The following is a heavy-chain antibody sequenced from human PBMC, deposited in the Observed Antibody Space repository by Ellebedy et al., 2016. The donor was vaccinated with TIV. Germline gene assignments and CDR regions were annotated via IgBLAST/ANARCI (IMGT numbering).Heavy chain of an antibody. Sequence: ASVKVSCKASGYTFTNYGVSWVRQAPGQGLEWMGWISPYNGNTNYAQKFQGRVTLTTDTSTSTAYMELRSLRSDDPAVYYCARVSPRERSEDGLTGEKDSWGQGTLVAVSS. V-gene: IGHV1-18*01. CDR2: ISPYNGNT. CDR1: GYTFTNYG. J-gene: IGHJ4*02. D-gene: IGHD3-9*01. CDR3: ARVSPRERSEDGLTGEKDS.